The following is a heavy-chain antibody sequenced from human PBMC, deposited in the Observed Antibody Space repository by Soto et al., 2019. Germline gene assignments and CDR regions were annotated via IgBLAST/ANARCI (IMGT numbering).Heavy chain of an antibody. CDR3: VRDRVFYGMDV. CDR2: IYSGGSI. J-gene: IGHJ6*02. CDR1: GFTVRSHD. Sequence: EVQLVESGGGVIQPGGSLRLSWGASGFTVRSHDMSWVRRAPGKGLEWVSHIYSGGSIYYADSVRGRFTISRDNTNNTVYLQMNGLRGEDTAVYYCVRDRVFYGMDVWGPGTTVTVSS. V-gene: IGHV3-53*01.